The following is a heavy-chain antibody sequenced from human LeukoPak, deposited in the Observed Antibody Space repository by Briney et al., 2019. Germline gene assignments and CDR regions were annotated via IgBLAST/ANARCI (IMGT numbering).Heavy chain of an antibody. CDR2: LYYSGNT. J-gene: IGHJ4*02. CDR1: GGSITSYY. V-gene: IGHV4-59*01. Sequence: PSETLSLTCTVSGGSITSYYWSWIRQSPGKGLEWIGYLYYSGNTNYNPSLKSRVTISVDTSKNQFSLKVSSVTAADTAVYYCARDPYSGSYSTFDYWGQGTLVTVSS. CDR3: ARDPYSGSYSTFDY. D-gene: IGHD1-26*01.